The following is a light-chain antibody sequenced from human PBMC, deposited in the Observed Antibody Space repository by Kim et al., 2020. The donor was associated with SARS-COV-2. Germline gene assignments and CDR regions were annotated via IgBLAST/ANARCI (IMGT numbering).Light chain of an antibody. Sequence: DRAGVTGRARQVVSPSFGRYQQRPGQAPTLVIYDASIGSAGSPAGFSGSRCGTDFTLACSRLKSQDFAVYCCRHGYDWYTFGEGTKLKI. CDR3: RHGYDWYT. CDR2: DAS. V-gene: IGKV3-11*01. J-gene: IGKJ2*01. CDR1: QVVSPS.